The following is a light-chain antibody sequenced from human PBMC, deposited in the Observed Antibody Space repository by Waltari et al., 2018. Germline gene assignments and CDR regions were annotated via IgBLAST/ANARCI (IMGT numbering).Light chain of an antibody. CDR1: QSVTSSY. J-gene: IGKJ4*01. V-gene: IGKV3-20*01. Sequence: IVLPQSPGPLSLSPGSRSTPSCRPSQSVTSSYLAWYQQKPGQAPRLLMYGASSRATGIPDRFSGSGSGTDFTITISRLEPEDFAVYYCQQYGSSPPLTFGGGTKVEIK. CDR2: GAS. CDR3: QQYGSSPPLT.